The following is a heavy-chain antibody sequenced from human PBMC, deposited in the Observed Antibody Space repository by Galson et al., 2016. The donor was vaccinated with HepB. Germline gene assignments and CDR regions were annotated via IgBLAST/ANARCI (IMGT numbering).Heavy chain of an antibody. V-gene: IGHV1-46*01. J-gene: IGHJ4*02. D-gene: IGHD3-3*01. Sequence: SVKVSCKASGFTFGTYYIHWVRQAPGQGLQWVGIMNPTDGRTRYSRDFDGRVTMTRDTSTTTAYMELSSLKSEDTAVYYCARDGGGSAFGIILINYFDHWGQGTLVTVSS. CDR3: ARDGGGSAFGIILINYFDH. CDR2: MNPTDGRT. CDR1: GFTFGTYY.